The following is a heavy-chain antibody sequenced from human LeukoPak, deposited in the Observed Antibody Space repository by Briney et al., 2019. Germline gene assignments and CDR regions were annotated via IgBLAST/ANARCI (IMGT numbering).Heavy chain of an antibody. CDR2: ISSSSSYI. V-gene: IGHV3-21*01. Sequence: GGSLRLSCAASGFTFSSYSMNWVRQAPGKGLEWVSSISSSSSYIYYADSVKGRFTISRDNAKNSLYLQMNSLRAEDTAVYYCARALAYCGGDCYNAEYFQHWGQGSLVTVSS. D-gene: IGHD2-21*02. J-gene: IGHJ1*01. CDR3: ARALAYCGGDCYNAEYFQH. CDR1: GFTFSSYS.